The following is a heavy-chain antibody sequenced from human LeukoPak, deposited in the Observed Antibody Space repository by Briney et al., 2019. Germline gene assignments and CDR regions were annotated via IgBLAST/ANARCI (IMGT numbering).Heavy chain of an antibody. D-gene: IGHD3-22*01. Sequence: GGSLRLSCAASGFTFSSYSMNWVRQAPGKGLEWVSSISSSSSYIYYADSVKGRFTISRDNAKNSLYLQMNSLRAEDTAVYYCAREGSSGYYPFDYWGQGTLVTVSS. CDR1: GFTFSSYS. J-gene: IGHJ4*02. V-gene: IGHV3-21*01. CDR3: AREGSSGYYPFDY. CDR2: ISSSSSYI.